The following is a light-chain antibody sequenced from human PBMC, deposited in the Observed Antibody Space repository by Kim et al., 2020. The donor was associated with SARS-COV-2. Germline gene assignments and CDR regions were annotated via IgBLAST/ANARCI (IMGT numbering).Light chain of an antibody. J-gene: IGKJ1*01. Sequence: PSVGDRVTITCRASQTIDSWLAWHQQKPGKAPKLLIYQASILESGVPSRFSGSGSGTEFTLTIGSLQPDDFATYFCQQYTTYAWTFGQGTKVDIK. V-gene: IGKV1-5*03. CDR3: QQYTTYAWT. CDR2: QAS. CDR1: QTIDSW.